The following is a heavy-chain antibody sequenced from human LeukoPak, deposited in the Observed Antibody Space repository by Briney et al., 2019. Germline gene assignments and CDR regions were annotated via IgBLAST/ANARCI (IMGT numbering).Heavy chain of an antibody. CDR1: GGSFSGYY. CDR2: INHSGST. V-gene: IGHV4-34*01. J-gene: IGHJ4*02. Sequence: SETLSLTCAVYGGSFSGYYWSWIRQPPGRGLEWIGEINHSGSTNYNPPLKSRVTISVDTSKNQFSLKLSSVTAADTAVYYCARLGDSYATDYWGQGTLVTVSS. D-gene: IGHD5-18*01. CDR3: ARLGDSYATDY.